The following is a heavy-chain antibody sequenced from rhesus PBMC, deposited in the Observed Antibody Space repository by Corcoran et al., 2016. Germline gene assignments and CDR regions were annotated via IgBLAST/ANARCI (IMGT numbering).Heavy chain of an antibody. CDR2: IYGGSGST. CDR1: GGSLSRSNW. Sequence: QVQLPESGPGLVKPSETLSLTCPVSGGSLSRSNWLIWIRSSPGKGLEWIGFIYGGSGSTPYNPSLKSRVTISTDTSKSQFSLKLSSVTAADTAVYYCARRDSSSRFDYWGQGVLVTVSS. D-gene: IGHD6-43*01. J-gene: IGHJ4*01. CDR3: ARRDSSSRFDY. V-gene: IGHV4-93*02.